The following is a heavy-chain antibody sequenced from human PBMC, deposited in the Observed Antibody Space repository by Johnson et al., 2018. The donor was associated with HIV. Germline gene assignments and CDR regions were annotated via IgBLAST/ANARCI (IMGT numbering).Heavy chain of an antibody. D-gene: IGHD4-23*01. J-gene: IGHJ3*02. Sequence: QVQLMESGGGVAQPGRSLRLSCAASGFIFSSYGMHWVRQAPGQGLEWVAVISYAGSTKYYVDSVKGRFTISSDNAKNSLYLQMNSLRAEDKGMYYCARQFRSVGAPDAFDIWGQGTMVTGSS. V-gene: IGHV3-33*05. CDR1: GFIFSSYG. CDR2: ISYAGSTK. CDR3: ARQFRSVGAPDAFDI.